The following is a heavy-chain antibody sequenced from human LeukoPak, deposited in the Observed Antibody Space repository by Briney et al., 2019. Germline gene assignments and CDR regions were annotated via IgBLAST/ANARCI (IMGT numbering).Heavy chain of an antibody. CDR2: INGGNGNT. J-gene: IGHJ6*03. CDR3: ASGDYDFWSGPMDV. V-gene: IGHV1-3*01. D-gene: IGHD3-3*01. CDR1: GYTFTNYA. Sequence: ASVKVSCKASGYTFTNYAMHWVRQAPGQRLEWMGWINGGNGNTKYSQKFQGRVTITRDTSASTAYMELSSLGSEDTAVYYCASGDYDFWSGPMDVWGKGTTVTVSS.